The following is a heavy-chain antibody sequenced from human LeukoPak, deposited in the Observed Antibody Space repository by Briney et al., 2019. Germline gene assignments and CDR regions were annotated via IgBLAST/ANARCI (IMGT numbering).Heavy chain of an antibody. J-gene: IGHJ6*03. CDR1: GFTFSSYG. D-gene: IGHD5-12*01. CDR2: IRYDGSNK. V-gene: IGHV3-30*02. Sequence: GGSLRLSCAASGFTFSSYGMYWVRQAPGKGLEWVAFIRYDGSNKYYADSVKGRFTISRDNSKNTLYLQMRSLGAEDTAVYYCAKGGGYEAQYYYYYLDVWGKGTTVTISS. CDR3: AKGGGYEAQYYYYYLDV.